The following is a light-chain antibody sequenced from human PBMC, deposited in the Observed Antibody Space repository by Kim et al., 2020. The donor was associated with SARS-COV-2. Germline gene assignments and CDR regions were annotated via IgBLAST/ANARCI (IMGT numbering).Light chain of an antibody. V-gene: IGLV1-47*01. CDR1: SSNIGSNY. CDR2: RNN. J-gene: IGLJ2*01. CDR3: AAWDDSLSGVV. Sequence: EQTQPPSASGTPGQRVTISCSGSSSNIGSNYVYWYQQLPGTAPKLLIYRNNQRPSGVPDRFSGSKSGTSASLAISGLRSEDEADYYCAAWDDSLSGVVFGGGTQLTVL.